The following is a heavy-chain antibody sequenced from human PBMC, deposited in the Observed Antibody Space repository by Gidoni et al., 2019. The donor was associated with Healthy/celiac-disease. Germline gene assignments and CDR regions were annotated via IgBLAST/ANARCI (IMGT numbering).Heavy chain of an antibody. CDR1: GFTFDDYA. V-gene: IGHV3-9*01. CDR3: AKNRADLNWNYVDY. J-gene: IGHJ4*02. CDR2: ISWNSGSI. D-gene: IGHD1-1*01. Sequence: EVQLVESGGGLVQPGRSMRLSCAASGFTFDDYASHWVRQASGKGLEWVSGISWNSGSIGYADSVKGRFTISRDNAKKSLYLQMNSLRAEDTALYYCAKNRADLNWNYVDYWGQGTLVTVSS.